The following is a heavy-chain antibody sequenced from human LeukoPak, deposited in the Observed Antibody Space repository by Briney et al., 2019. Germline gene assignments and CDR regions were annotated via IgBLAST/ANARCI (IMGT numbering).Heavy chain of an antibody. CDR3: ARQWELRGWFDP. Sequence: PSGTLSLTCTVSGCSINSYYWSWIRQPPGKELEWIGYIYYSGSTNYNPSLKSRVTISVDTSKNQSSLKLSSVTAADTAVYYCARQWELRGWFDPWGRGTLVTVSS. CDR1: GCSINSYY. V-gene: IGHV4-59*08. D-gene: IGHD1-26*01. J-gene: IGHJ5*02. CDR2: IYYSGST.